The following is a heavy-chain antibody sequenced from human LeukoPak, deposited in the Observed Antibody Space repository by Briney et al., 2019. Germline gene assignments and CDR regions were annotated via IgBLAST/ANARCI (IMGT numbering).Heavy chain of an antibody. Sequence: GGSLRPSCTASGFTFGDYAMSWVRQAPGKGLEWVGFIRSKAYGGTTEYAASVKGRFTISRDDSKSIAYLQMNSLKTEDTAVYYCTGGYYDSSGYYFNHYWGQGTLVTVSS. CDR1: GFTFGDYA. D-gene: IGHD3-22*01. J-gene: IGHJ4*02. CDR2: IRSKAYGGTT. CDR3: TGGYYDSSGYYFNHY. V-gene: IGHV3-49*04.